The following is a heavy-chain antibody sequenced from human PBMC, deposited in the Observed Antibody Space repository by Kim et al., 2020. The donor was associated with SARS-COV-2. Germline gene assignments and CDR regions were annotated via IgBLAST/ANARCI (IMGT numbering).Heavy chain of an antibody. J-gene: IGHJ4*02. Sequence: GGSLRLSCEVSGFSLRDYATHWVHQSPGKGLEWVAGIDESDSTYYADSVRGRFTISRDASDTTLFLQMDSLRVDDTAIYYCSKALWGRFESWGQGALVTVAS. CDR2: IDESDST. V-gene: IGHV3-23*05. CDR1: GFSLRDYA. D-gene: IGHD7-27*01. CDR3: SKALWGRFES.